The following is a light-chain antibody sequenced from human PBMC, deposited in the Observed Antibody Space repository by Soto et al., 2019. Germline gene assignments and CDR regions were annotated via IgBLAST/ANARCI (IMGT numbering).Light chain of an antibody. CDR2: GAS. V-gene: IGKV3-20*01. CDR3: QQYGASPQT. Sequence: VLPQSPATLSLSPGKRATLSCMASQPVSSTYLAWYQQKPGQAPRLLIYGASSRATDIPDRFSGSGSGTDFTLTISRLEPDDFAVYYCQQYGASPQTFGQGTKVDIK. J-gene: IGKJ1*01. CDR1: QPVSSTY.